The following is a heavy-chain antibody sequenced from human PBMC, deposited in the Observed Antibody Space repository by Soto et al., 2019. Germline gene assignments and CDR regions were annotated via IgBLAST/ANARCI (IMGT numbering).Heavy chain of an antibody. D-gene: IGHD3-3*01. J-gene: IGHJ4*02. Sequence: PGGSLRLSCSASGFTFSSYAMHWVRQAPGKGLEYVSAISSNGGSTYYADSVKGRFTISRDNSKNTLYLQMNSLRAEDTAVYYCAKDQLSLTIFGVVGSLYYFDYWGQGTLVTVSS. CDR1: GFTFSSYA. CDR3: AKDQLSLTIFGVVGSLYYFDY. CDR2: ISSNGGST. V-gene: IGHV3-64*04.